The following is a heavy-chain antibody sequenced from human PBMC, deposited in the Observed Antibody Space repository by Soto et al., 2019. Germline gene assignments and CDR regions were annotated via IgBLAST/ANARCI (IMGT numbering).Heavy chain of an antibody. Sequence: ALVKRTGYACGCAFTRYHMHWVRRAPGQGLEWMGIINPSGGSTSYAQKFQGRVTMTRDTSTSTVYMELSSLRSEDTAVYYCARVRRSSGYYYGYWGQGTPVTVSS. D-gene: IGHD3-22*01. J-gene: IGHJ4*02. CDR2: INPSGGST. V-gene: IGHV1-46*01. CDR1: GCAFTRYH. CDR3: ARVRRSSGYYYGY.